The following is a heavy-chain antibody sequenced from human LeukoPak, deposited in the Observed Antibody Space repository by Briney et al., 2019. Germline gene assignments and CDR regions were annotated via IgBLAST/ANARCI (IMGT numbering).Heavy chain of an antibody. CDR2: IYSGGST. V-gene: IGHV3-53*01. D-gene: IGHD2-21*02. J-gene: IGHJ4*02. CDR3: ARDPDIH. Sequence: GGSLRLSCAASGFTVSSNYMSWVRQAPGKGLEWVSVIYSGGSTYYADSVKGRFTIFRDNAKNTLNLQMNSLRAEDTAVYYCARDPDIHWGQGTLVTVSS. CDR1: GFTVSSNY.